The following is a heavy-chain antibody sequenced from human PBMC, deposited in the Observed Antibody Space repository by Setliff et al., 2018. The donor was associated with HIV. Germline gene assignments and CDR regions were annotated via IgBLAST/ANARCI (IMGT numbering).Heavy chain of an antibody. V-gene: IGHV1-69*06. J-gene: IGHJ4*02. CDR1: GGSFSNYP. D-gene: IGHD3-10*01. CDR3: ARDSTFFYGSGTSYNVVY. CDR2: IVPLVGTP. Sequence: SVKVSCKASGGSFSNYPISWVRQAPGQGLEWMGGIVPLVGTPNYAQKFQGRLTITADKSTRTAYLELSRLSYEDTAVYWCARDSTFFYGSGTSYNVVYWGQGTLVT.